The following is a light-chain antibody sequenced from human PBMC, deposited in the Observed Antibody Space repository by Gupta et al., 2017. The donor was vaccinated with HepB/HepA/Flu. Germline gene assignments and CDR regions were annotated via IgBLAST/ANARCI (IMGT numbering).Light chain of an antibody. CDR2: DAS. J-gene: IGKJ4*01. CDR3: RQCSNLLS. CDR1: QSVSSH. Sequence: EIVLTQSPATLSLSPGERATLSCRASQSVSSHLAWYQQKPGQAPRLLIYDASNRAPGIPARFSGRGSGTDFTLTISSLEPGDFAVYYCRQCSNLLSFGGGTKVEIK. V-gene: IGKV3-11*01.